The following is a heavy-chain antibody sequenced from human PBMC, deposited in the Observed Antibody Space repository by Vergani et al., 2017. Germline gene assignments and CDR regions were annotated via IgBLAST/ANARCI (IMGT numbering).Heavy chain of an antibody. J-gene: IGHJ5*02. CDR3: AGMITFGGVIARNWFDP. CDR2: ISGSGGST. D-gene: IGHD3-16*02. Sequence: EVQLLESGGGLVQPGGSLRLSCAASGFTFSSYAMSWVRPAPGKGLEWVSAISGSGGSTYYADSVKGRFTISRDNSKNTLYLQMNSLRAEDTAVYYCAGMITFGGVIARNWFDPWGQGTLVTVSS. CDR1: GFTFSSYA. V-gene: IGHV3-23*01.